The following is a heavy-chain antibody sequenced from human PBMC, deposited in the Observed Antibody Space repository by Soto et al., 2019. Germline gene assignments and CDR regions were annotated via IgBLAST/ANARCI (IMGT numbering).Heavy chain of an antibody. Sequence: GSLRLSCAASGFTFTTRAMSWVRQAPGKGLQWVSGISGSGTTTYYSDSVKGRLTISRDNSKNMLYLQMNSLRDDDTAVYYCATGTQNFDYWGRGTRVTVSS. CDR2: ISGSGTTT. CDR1: GFTFTTRA. V-gene: IGHV3-23*01. J-gene: IGHJ4*02. D-gene: IGHD3-10*01. CDR3: ATGTQNFDY.